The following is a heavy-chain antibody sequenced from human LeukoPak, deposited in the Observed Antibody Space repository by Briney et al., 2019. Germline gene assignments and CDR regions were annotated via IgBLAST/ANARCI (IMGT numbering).Heavy chain of an antibody. Sequence: PSETLSLTCAVYGGSFSGYYWSWIRQPPGKGLEWIGEINHSGSTNYNPSLKSRVTISVDTSKNQFSLKLSSVTAADTAVYYCARAEYSSWGDYYYGMDVWGQGTTVTVSS. CDR3: ARAEYSSWGDYYYGMDV. CDR2: INHSGST. V-gene: IGHV4-34*01. D-gene: IGHD6-6*01. J-gene: IGHJ6*02. CDR1: GGSFSGYY.